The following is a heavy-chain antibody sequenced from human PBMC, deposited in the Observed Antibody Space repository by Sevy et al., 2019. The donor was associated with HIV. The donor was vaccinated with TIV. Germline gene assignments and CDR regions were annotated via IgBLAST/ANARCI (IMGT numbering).Heavy chain of an antibody. D-gene: IGHD2-8*01. CDR3: AREGCTQPHDY. CDR1: GFTFSIYT. CDR2: FCFGGSKI. V-gene: IGHV3-23*01. Sequence: GGSLRLSCAASGFTFSIYTMSWVRLAPGKGLEWVSSFCFGGSKIDYADSVKGRFTISRDNSRNTVYLQMNSLRADDTAVYYCAREGCTQPHDYWGQGTLVTVSS. J-gene: IGHJ4*02.